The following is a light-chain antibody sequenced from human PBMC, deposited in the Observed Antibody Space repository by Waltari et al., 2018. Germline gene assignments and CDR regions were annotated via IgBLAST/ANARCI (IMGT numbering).Light chain of an antibody. CDR2: EVS. V-gene: IGLV2-8*01. CDR1: SSDVGGYNY. CDR3: SSYAGSNNLV. J-gene: IGLJ2*01. Sequence: QSALTQPPSASGSPGQSVTISCTGTSSDVGGYNYVSWYQQHPGKAPKLLIYEVSKRPAVFTDSLYGSQSCNTASLTVSVLQANDEADYDCSSYAGSNNLVFGGGTKLTVL.